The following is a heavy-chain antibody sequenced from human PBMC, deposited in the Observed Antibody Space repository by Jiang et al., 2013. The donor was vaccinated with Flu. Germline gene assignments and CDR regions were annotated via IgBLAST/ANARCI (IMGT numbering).Heavy chain of an antibody. V-gene: IGHV3-49*03. CDR1: GFTFGDYA. D-gene: IGHD3-10*01. J-gene: IGHJ4*02. CDR2: IRSKAYGGTT. CDR3: TRAWDYGSGSYYSY. Sequence: VQLLESGGGLVQPGRSLRLSCTASGFTFGDYAMSWFRQAPGKGLEWVGFIRSKAYGGTTEYAASVKGRFTISRDDSKSIAYLQMNSLKTEDTAVYYCTRAWDYGSGSYYSYWGQGTLVTVSS.